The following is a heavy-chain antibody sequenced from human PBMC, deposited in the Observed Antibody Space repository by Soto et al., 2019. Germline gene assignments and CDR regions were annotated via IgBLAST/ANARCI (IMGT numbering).Heavy chain of an antibody. J-gene: IGHJ4*02. Sequence: PGGSLRLSCAASKFTFSTYAMTWVRQAPGKGLEWVSAISGSGGSTYYADSVKGRFTISRDNSKNTLYLQMNSLRAEDTAVYYCAKDKGRYYDFWSGYLFDYWGQGTLVTVSS. CDR1: KFTFSTYA. CDR2: ISGSGGST. V-gene: IGHV3-23*01. D-gene: IGHD3-3*01. CDR3: AKDKGRYYDFWSGYLFDY.